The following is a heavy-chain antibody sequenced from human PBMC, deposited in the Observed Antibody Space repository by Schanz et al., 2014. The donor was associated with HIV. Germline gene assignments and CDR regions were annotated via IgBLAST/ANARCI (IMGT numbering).Heavy chain of an antibody. Sequence: QVQLVQSGAEVKRPGASVKVSCRASGYIFTDYHMLWVRQAPGQGLEWMGWINPNSGGTNYAQKFQGRVTMTRDTSISTAYMELSRLRSDDTAVYYCASDLSVYSSSSSVWGQGTTVTVSS. J-gene: IGHJ6*02. V-gene: IGHV1-2*02. CDR1: GYIFTDYH. D-gene: IGHD6-13*01. CDR2: INPNSGGT. CDR3: ASDLSVYSSSSSV.